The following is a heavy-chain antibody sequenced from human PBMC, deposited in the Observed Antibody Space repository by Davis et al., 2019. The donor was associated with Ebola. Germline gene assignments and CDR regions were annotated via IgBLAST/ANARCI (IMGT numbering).Heavy chain of an antibody. CDR3: ARCPGYYGSGEAWFDP. Sequence: GESLKISCAASGFTVSSNYMSWVRQAPGKGLEWVSVVYIGGNTYYADSVRGRFTISRDNAKNTLYLQMNSLRAEDTAVYYCARCPGYYGSGEAWFDPWGQGTLVTVSS. D-gene: IGHD3-10*01. CDR2: VYIGGNT. V-gene: IGHV3-66*01. J-gene: IGHJ5*02. CDR1: GFTVSSNY.